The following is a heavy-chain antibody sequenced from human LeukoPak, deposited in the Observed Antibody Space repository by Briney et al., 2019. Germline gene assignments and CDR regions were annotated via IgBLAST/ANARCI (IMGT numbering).Heavy chain of an antibody. CDR2: ISGSGDYT. V-gene: IGHV3-23*01. Sequence: PGGSLRLSCAASGFTFRSYWMSWVRQAPGKGLEWVSGISGSGDYTYYADSLKGRFTISRDNSKNTLYLQMNSLRAEDTALYYCAKDLTYYYGLGSSTNAFDIWGQGTMVTVSS. D-gene: IGHD3-10*01. CDR3: AKDLTYYYGLGSSTNAFDI. J-gene: IGHJ3*02. CDR1: GFTFRSYW.